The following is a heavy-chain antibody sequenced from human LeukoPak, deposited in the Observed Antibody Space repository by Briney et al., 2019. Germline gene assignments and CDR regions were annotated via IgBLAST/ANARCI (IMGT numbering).Heavy chain of an antibody. CDR1: GFTVTYAW. D-gene: IGHD6-6*01. J-gene: IGHJ6*02. CDR2: IRSKTDGGTT. CDR3: NTMSSSSHV. V-gene: IGHV3-15*01. Sequence: PGGSLRLSCAASGFTVTYAWKRWVRQAPGKGLEWVGRIRSKTDGGTTDSAAPVKGRFSISRDELRNTLYLQMDSLKSEDTAVYYCNTMSSSSHVWGQGTTVTVSS.